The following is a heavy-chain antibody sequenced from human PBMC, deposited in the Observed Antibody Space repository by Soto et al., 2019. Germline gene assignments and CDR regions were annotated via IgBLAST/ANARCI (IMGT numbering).Heavy chain of an antibody. CDR2: ISPLFGTE. D-gene: IGHD3-3*01. CDR3: ATGFWSGPIAHYFDY. J-gene: IGHJ4*01. Sequence: QVHLVQSGAEVKKPGSSVKVSCKASGGSFSTYAINWLRQAPGQGLEWMGGISPLFGTENYSQNFQDRFTFTADKSTTTAYMEVRSLTSEDTAVYYCATGFWSGPIAHYFDYWGQGTLVTVSS. CDR1: GGSFSTYA. V-gene: IGHV1-69*06.